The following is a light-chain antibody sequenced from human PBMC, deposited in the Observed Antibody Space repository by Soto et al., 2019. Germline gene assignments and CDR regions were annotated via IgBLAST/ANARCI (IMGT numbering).Light chain of an antibody. J-gene: IGKJ1*01. CDR3: QQRSNWPPP. V-gene: IGKV3-11*01. CDR1: QSVSSY. Sequence: EIVLTQSPATLAWSPGERSTLSCMASQSVSSYLAWYQQKPGQAPRLLIYDASTRATGIPARFSGSGSGTDFTLTITSLEPEDFAVYYCQQRSNWPPPFGQGTKVDI. CDR2: DAS.